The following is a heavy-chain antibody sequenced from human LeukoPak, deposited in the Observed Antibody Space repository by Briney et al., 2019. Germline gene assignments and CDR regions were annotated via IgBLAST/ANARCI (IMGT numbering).Heavy chain of an antibody. Sequence: GGSLRLSCAASGFSFRNYAMSWVRQAPGKGLEWVSAISGSGGSTYYADSVKGRFTISRDNSKNTLYLQMNSLRAEDTAVYYCAKGGWYDAFDIWGQGTMVTVSS. CDR3: AKGGWYDAFDI. CDR1: GFSFRNYA. D-gene: IGHD1-1*01. CDR2: ISGSGGST. J-gene: IGHJ3*02. V-gene: IGHV3-23*01.